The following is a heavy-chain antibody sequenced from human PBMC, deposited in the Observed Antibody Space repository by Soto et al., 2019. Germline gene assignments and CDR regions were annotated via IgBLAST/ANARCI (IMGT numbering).Heavy chain of an antibody. CDR3: ARSPTYYDTTGHAFDI. CDR1: GYNFTNYW. J-gene: IGHJ3*02. D-gene: IGHD3-22*01. Sequence: GESLKISCKGSGYNFTNYWIGWVRQMPGKGLEWMGIIYPGDSDTRYSPSFQGQVTISADKSISIAYLQWSSLKASDTAMYYCARSPTYYDTTGHAFDIWGQGTMVTVSS. V-gene: IGHV5-51*01. CDR2: IYPGDSDT.